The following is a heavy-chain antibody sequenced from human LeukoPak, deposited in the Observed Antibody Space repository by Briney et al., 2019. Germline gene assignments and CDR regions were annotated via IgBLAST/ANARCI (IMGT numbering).Heavy chain of an antibody. CDR3: AKSGNTETVDY. V-gene: IGHV3-23*01. D-gene: IGHD6-25*01. Sequence: GGSLRLSCAASEFTLSSYAMSWVRQTPGKGLECVSTIRDSDGRTYYADSVEGRFTISRDNSTNTLYLQMNSLRAGDTAIYYCAKSGNTETVDYWGQGTLVTVSS. J-gene: IGHJ4*02. CDR2: IRDSDGRT. CDR1: EFTLSSYA.